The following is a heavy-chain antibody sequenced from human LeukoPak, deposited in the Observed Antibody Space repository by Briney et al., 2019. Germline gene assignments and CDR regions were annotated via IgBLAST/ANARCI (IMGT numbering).Heavy chain of an antibody. V-gene: IGHV3-30*18. CDR3: AKDGYSSSQGYFQH. CDR2: ISSDGSNK. CDR1: GYTFSSYG. J-gene: IGHJ1*01. Sequence: GGSLRVSCAASGYTFSSYGMHWVRQAPGEGLEWVAVISSDGSNKYYADSVKGRFTISRDNSKNTLYLQMNSLRAEDTAVYYCAKDGYSSSQGYFQHWGQRPLLTVSS. D-gene: IGHD6-13*01.